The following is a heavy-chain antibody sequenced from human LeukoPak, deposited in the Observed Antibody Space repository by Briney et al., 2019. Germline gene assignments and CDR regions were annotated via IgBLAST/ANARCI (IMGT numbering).Heavy chain of an antibody. Sequence: SETLSLTCTVSGVSISSSNSYWGWLRQPPGKGLEWIGSIYYSGNTYYNASLKSQVSISIDTSKNQFSLRLTSVTAADTAVYYCARQTGSGLFILPGGQGTLVTVSS. CDR3: ARQTGSGLFILP. V-gene: IGHV4-39*01. D-gene: IGHD3/OR15-3a*01. CDR1: GVSISSSNSY. CDR2: IYYSGNT. J-gene: IGHJ4*02.